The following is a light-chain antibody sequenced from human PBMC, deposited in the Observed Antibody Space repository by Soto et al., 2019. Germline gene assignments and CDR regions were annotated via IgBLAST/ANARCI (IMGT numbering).Light chain of an antibody. J-gene: IGKJ1*01. V-gene: IGKV3-15*01. CDR3: QQYNNWPPTWT. CDR2: XAS. CDR1: QSISTN. Sequence: EIVMTQSPLSLSVTPGEPASISCRASQSISTNSAWYQQKPGQAPRLLXYXASTRATGIPARFSGTGSGTEFTLTISSLQSEDFAVHYCQQYNNWPPTWTFVQGTKVDI.